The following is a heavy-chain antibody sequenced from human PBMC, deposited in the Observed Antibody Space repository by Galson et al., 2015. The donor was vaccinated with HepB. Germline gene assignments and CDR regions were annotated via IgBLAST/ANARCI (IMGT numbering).Heavy chain of an antibody. V-gene: IGHV3-74*01. Sequence: SLRLSCAASGFTFRNYWMHWVRQAPGKGLVWVSRINSDGSSTSYADSVKGRFTISRDNAKNTLHLQMNSLRAEDTAVYYCARPIGGAGDYYYYGMDVWGQGTTVTVSS. CDR1: GFTFRNYW. CDR2: INSDGSST. D-gene: IGHD1-26*01. J-gene: IGHJ6*02. CDR3: ARPIGGAGDYYYYGMDV.